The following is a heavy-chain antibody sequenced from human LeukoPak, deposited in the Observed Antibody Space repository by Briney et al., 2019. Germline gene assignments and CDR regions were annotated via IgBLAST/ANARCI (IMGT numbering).Heavy chain of an antibody. CDR3: ARDGLDDYGDYC. CDR1: GGSISSGSYY. Sequence: SQTLSLTCTVSGGSISSGSYYWSWIRQPAGKGLEWIGRIYTSGSTNYNPSLKNRVTISVDTSKNQFSLKLSSVTAADTAVYYCARDGLDDYGDYCWGQGTLVTVSS. J-gene: IGHJ4*02. V-gene: IGHV4-61*02. D-gene: IGHD4-17*01. CDR2: IYTSGST.